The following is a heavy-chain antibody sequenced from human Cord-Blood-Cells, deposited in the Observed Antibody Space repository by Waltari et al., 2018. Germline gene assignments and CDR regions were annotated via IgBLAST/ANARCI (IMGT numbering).Heavy chain of an antibody. CDR1: GYTFTSYD. J-gene: IGHJ6*03. D-gene: IGHD3-22*01. CDR2: RNPNSGNT. Sequence: QVQLVQSGAEVKKPGASVKVSCKASGYTFTSYDLNWVRQATGQGLEWMGWRNPNSGNTGDAQKFQGRGTITRNTSISTAYMELSSLRSEATAVYYCATVYYDSSATYYYYYYYMDVWGKGTTVTVSS. CDR3: ATVYYDSSATYYYYYYYMDV. V-gene: IGHV1-8*03.